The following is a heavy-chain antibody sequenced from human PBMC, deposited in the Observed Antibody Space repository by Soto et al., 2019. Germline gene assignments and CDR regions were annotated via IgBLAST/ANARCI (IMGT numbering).Heavy chain of an antibody. CDR2: MNPNSGNT. D-gene: IGHD3-22*01. Sequence: ASVKVSCKASGYTFTSYDINCVREATGQGLEWMGWMNPNSGNTGYAQKFQGRVTMTRNTSISTAYMELSSLRSEDTAVYYCARVRYYYDSGTTGMGVWGQGTTVTVSS. V-gene: IGHV1-8*01. CDR1: GYTFTSYD. CDR3: ARVRYYYDSGTTGMGV. J-gene: IGHJ6*02.